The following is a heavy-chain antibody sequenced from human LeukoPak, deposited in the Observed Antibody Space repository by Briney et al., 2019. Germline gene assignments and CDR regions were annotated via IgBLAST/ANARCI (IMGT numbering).Heavy chain of an antibody. V-gene: IGHV3-30*02. CDR2: IRYDGSNK. D-gene: IGHD3-10*01. Sequence: GGSLRLSCAASGFTFSSYGMHWVRQAPGKGLEWVAFIRYDGSNKYYADSVKGRFTISRDNSKNTLYLQMYSLRAEDTAVYYCAKDLLRFGEYYHDYWGQGTLVTVSS. CDR3: AKDLLRFGEYYHDY. J-gene: IGHJ4*02. CDR1: GFTFSSYG.